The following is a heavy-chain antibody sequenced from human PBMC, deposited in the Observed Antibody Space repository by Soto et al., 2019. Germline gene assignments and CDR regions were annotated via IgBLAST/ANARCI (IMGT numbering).Heavy chain of an antibody. CDR3: ARTGSWRENYFDY. J-gene: IGHJ4*02. CDR1: GYHFTNYW. D-gene: IGHD6-13*01. Sequence: PGESLKISCKGSGYHFTNYWIGWVRQMPGKGLEWMGFIYPSDSDTRYSPSFQGQVTISADKSISTAYLQWSSLKASDTATYYCARTGSWRENYFDYWGQGTLVTVSS. CDR2: IYPSDSDT. V-gene: IGHV5-51*01.